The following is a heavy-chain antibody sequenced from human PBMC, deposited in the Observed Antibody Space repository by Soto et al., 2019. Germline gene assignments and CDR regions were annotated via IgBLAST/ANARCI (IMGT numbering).Heavy chain of an antibody. D-gene: IGHD3-16*01. Sequence: EVQLVESGGGLVKPGGSLRLSCAASGFTFSSYSMTWVRQAPGQGLEWVSSISSSSSYIYYADSVKGRFTISRDNAKNALSLPLNSLIAEDTAVCYCAGDYARVNNRGGMDGWGKGTTLTVSS. J-gene: IGHJ6*04. CDR1: GFTFSSYS. CDR3: AGDYARVNNRGGMDG. V-gene: IGHV3-21*01. CDR2: ISSSSSYI.